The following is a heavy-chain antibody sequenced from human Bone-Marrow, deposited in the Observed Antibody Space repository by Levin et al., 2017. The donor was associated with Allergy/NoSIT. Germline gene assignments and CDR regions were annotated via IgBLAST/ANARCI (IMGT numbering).Heavy chain of an antibody. CDR2: VSTDGTSS. D-gene: IGHD2-8*01. CDR1: GFKFSTYW. J-gene: IGHJ5*02. Sequence: QPGGSLRLSCAASGFKFSTYWMHWVRQAPGKGLVWVSRVSTDGTSSLYADSVRGRFTISRDNAKDTLYLQMNSLEADDTAVYYCVRACTNGQCYPAGVDLWGQGTQVTVS. V-gene: IGHV3-74*01. CDR3: VRACTNGQCYPAGVDL.